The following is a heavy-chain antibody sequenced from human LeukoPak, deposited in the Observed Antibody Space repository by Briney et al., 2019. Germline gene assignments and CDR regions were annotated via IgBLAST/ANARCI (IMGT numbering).Heavy chain of an antibody. D-gene: IGHD6-13*01. CDR3: AASIAAAGTKVIGASDI. Sequence: SETLSLTCTVSGGSISSYYWSWIRQPPGKGLEWIGYIYYSGSTNYNPSLKSRVTISVDTPKNQFSLKLSSVTAADTAVYYCAASIAAAGTKVIGASDIWGQGTMVTVSS. CDR2: IYYSGST. CDR1: GGSISSYY. J-gene: IGHJ3*02. V-gene: IGHV4-59*01.